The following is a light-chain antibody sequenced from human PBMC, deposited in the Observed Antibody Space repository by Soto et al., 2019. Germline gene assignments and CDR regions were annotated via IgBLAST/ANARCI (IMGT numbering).Light chain of an antibody. Sequence: EIVLTQSPGTLSLSPGERATLSCRASQSISSNYLAWYQQRPGQAPRLLIYGASSRATGIPDRFSGSGSGTDFTLTIIRLEPEDCAVYYCQEYGTSPLTFGGGTKVEIK. CDR3: QEYGTSPLT. CDR1: QSISSNY. V-gene: IGKV3-20*01. CDR2: GAS. J-gene: IGKJ4*01.